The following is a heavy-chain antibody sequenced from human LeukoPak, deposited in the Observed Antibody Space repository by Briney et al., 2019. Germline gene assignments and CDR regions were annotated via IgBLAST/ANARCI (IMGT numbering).Heavy chain of an antibody. Sequence: SETLSLTCTVSGGSISSYYWGWIRQPPGKGLEWIGSIYYSGSTYYNPSLKSRVTISVDTSKNQFSLKLSSVTAADTAVYYCASVVVVAATPVWFDPWGQGTLVTVSS. CDR1: GGSISSYY. D-gene: IGHD2-15*01. J-gene: IGHJ5*02. CDR2: IYYSGST. CDR3: ASVVVVAATPVWFDP. V-gene: IGHV4-39*01.